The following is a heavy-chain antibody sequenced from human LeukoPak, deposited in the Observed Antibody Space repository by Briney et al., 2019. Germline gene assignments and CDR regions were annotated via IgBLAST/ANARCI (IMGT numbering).Heavy chain of an antibody. D-gene: IGHD3-22*01. CDR3: ARVIYDSSGYSWFDP. CDR1: GYTFTSYD. V-gene: IGHV1-8*01. CDR2: MNPNSGNT. J-gene: IGHJ5*02. Sequence: ASVKASCKASGYTFTSYDINWVRQATGQGLEWMGWMNPNSGNTGYAQKFQGRVTMTRNTSISTAYMELSSLRSEDTAVYYCARVIYDSSGYSWFDPWGQGTLVTVSS.